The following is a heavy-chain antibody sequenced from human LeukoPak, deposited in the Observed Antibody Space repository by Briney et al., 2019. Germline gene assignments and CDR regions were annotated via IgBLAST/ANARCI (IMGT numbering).Heavy chain of an antibody. V-gene: IGHV1-69*04. Sequence: GASVKVSCKASGGTFISYAISWVRQAPGQGLEWMGRIIPILGIANYAQKFQGRVTITADKSTSTAYMELSSLRSEDTAVYYCARQLRYYYDSSGYYPLDYWGQGTLVTVSS. CDR1: GGTFISYA. D-gene: IGHD3-22*01. J-gene: IGHJ4*02. CDR3: ARQLRYYYDSSGYYPLDY. CDR2: IIPILGIA.